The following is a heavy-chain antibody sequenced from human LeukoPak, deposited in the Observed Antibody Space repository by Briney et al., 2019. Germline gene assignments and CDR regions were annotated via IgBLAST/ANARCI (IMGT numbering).Heavy chain of an antibody. V-gene: IGHV4-39*07. J-gene: IGHJ2*01. D-gene: IGHD3-9*01. CDR1: GASFSTSSYF. Sequence: LSETLSLTCIVSGASFSTSSYFWGWIRQPPGQGLEWIGAIYFTGSTYYNPSLKSRVSISEDTSKNQFSLKLSSVTAADTAVYYCARKPRYDILTGRGSWYFDLWGRGTLVTVSS. CDR2: IYFTGST. CDR3: ARKPRYDILTGRGSWYFDL.